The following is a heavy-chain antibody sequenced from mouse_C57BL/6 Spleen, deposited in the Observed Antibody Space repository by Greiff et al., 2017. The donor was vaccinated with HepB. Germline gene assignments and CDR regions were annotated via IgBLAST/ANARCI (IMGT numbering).Heavy chain of an antibody. Sequence: VQLQQPGAVLVKPGASVMFSCMASCFSFTCYWLTWVMLRPVQGLEWIGDIYPGSGSTNYNKKFNSKSTLTVDTSSSTAYMQLSSLTSEDSAVYYCTRSYYGYDGFAYWGQGTLVTVSA. CDR1: CFSFTCYW. CDR2: IYPGSGST. D-gene: IGHD2-2*01. V-gene: IGHV1-55*01. CDR3: TRSYYGYDGFAY. J-gene: IGHJ3*01.